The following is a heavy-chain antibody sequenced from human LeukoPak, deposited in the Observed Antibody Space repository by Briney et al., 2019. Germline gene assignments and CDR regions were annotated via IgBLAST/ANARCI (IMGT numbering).Heavy chain of an antibody. CDR2: ISPYSGNT. J-gene: IGHJ4*02. CDR3: ARTSGVSVAGSPYYFDF. Sequence: ASVKVSCKASGYVFINYGISWLRKAPGQGLECMGWISPYSGNTDYAQKLQGRVTMTTDTSTTTAYMELRSLRFDNTAVYYCARTSGVSVAGSPYYFDFWGQGTLISVSS. D-gene: IGHD6-19*01. CDR1: GYVFINYG. V-gene: IGHV1-18*01.